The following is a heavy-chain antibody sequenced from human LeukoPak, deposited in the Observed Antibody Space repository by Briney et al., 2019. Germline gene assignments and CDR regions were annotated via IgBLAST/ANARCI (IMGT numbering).Heavy chain of an antibody. D-gene: IGHD2-15*01. Sequence: GASVKVSCKASGYTFNGYYMHWLRQAPGQGLEWMGWINPNSGGTNYAQQFQGRVTRTRDTSLSPAYMELSRLRSDDTAVYYCARGWLLDIAGPFDYWGQGTLVTVSS. J-gene: IGHJ4*02. CDR2: INPNSGGT. CDR3: ARGWLLDIAGPFDY. V-gene: IGHV1-2*02. CDR1: GYTFNGYY.